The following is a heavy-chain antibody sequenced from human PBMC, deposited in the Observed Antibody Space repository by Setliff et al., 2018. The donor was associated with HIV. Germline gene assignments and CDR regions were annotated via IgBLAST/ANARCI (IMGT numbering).Heavy chain of an antibody. CDR2: IYPGDSAI. Sequence: PGESLKISCQGSGYSFPNYWIGWVRQTPGKGLEWMGVIYPGDSAIRYSPSFQGQVSISADTSITTAYLQWSSLKASDTAMYYCTRRRRAPGTGDLEAYWGQGTLVTVSS. J-gene: IGHJ4*02. CDR3: TRRRRAPGTGDLEAY. CDR1: GYSFPNYW. D-gene: IGHD3-9*01. V-gene: IGHV5-51*01.